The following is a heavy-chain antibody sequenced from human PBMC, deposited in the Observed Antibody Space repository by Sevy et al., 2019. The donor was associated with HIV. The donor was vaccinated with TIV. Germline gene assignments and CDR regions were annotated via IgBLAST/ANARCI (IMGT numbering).Heavy chain of an antibody. CDR3: ASRFDYYGSGSLSRSVYYFDY. Sequence: ASVKVSCKASGGTFSSYAISWVRQAPGQGLEWMGGIIPIFGTANYAQKFQGRVTITADESTSTTYMELSSLRSEDTAVYYCASRFDYYGSGSLSRSVYYFDYWGQGTLVTVSS. V-gene: IGHV1-69*13. CDR1: GGTFSSYA. J-gene: IGHJ4*02. D-gene: IGHD3-10*01. CDR2: IIPIFGTA.